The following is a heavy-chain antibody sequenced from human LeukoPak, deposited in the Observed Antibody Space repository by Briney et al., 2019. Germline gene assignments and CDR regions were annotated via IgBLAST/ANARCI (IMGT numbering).Heavy chain of an antibody. CDR3: ARDRCTNGVCWLFDY. CDR2: ISSSSSYT. J-gene: IGHJ4*02. D-gene: IGHD2-8*01. Sequence: PGGSLRLSCAASGFTFSDYYMSWIRQAPGKGLEWVSYISSSSSYTNYADSVKGRFTISRDNAKNSLYLQMNSLRAEDTAVYYCARDRCTNGVCWLFDYWGQGTLVTVSS. V-gene: IGHV3-11*06. CDR1: GFTFSDYY.